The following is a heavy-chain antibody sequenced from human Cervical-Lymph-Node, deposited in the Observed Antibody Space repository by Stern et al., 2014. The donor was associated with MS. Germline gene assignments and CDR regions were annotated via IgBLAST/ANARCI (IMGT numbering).Heavy chain of an antibody. CDR3: ASPLTATSVPFGYYGMDV. Sequence: VQLVQSGAEVKKPGSSVKVSCKASGGTFSNYATRWVRQAPGQGLEGMGGIVPLFGKPNYAQKFQGRVTIAADESTSTAYMDLSSLRSEDTAVYYCASPLTATSVPFGYYGMDVWGQGTTVTVS. D-gene: IGHD4-17*01. CDR2: IVPLFGKP. CDR1: GGTFSNYA. V-gene: IGHV1-69*01. J-gene: IGHJ6*02.